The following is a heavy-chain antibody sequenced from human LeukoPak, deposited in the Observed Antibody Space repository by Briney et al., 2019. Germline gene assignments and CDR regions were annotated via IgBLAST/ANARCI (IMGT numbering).Heavy chain of an antibody. J-gene: IGHJ3*02. V-gene: IGHV1-3*01. CDR1: GFTFTTYG. CDR2: INVGIGNT. CDR3: ASRSSSWIDGFDI. Sequence: GASVKVSCKTSGFTFTTYGIHWVRQAPGQRLEWMGWINVGIGNTRYSEKFEGRVTITSDTSGRTAYMGLSSLRSEDTAVYYCASRSSSWIDGFDIWGQGTMVTVSS. D-gene: IGHD6-13*01.